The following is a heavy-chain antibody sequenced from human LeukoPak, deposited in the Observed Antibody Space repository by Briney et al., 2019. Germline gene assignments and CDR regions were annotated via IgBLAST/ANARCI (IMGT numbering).Heavy chain of an antibody. CDR1: GFTVSSNY. Sequence: GGSLRLSCAASGFTVSSNYMSWVRQAPGKGLAWVSVIYSGGSTYYADSVKGRFTISRDNSKNTLYLQMNSLRAEATAVYYCARTVRPPPYYFDYWGQGTLVTVSS. D-gene: IGHD4-17*01. J-gene: IGHJ4*02. V-gene: IGHV3-66*01. CDR2: IYSGGST. CDR3: ARTVRPPPYYFDY.